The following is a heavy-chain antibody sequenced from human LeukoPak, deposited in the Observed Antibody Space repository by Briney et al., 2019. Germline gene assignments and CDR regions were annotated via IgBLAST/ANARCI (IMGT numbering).Heavy chain of an antibody. V-gene: IGHV3-7*01. CDR3: ASRPMGDLYYAIFDY. Sequence: GGSLRLSCVASGITFSQHWMTRVRQAPGKGLEWVANIKTDGSEKYYVGSVKGRFTISRDNTDNSLFLQMNSLRVEDTATYYCASRPMGDLYYAIFDYWGQGTLVTVSS. J-gene: IGHJ4*02. CDR2: IKTDGSEK. CDR1: GITFSQHW. D-gene: IGHD1-26*01.